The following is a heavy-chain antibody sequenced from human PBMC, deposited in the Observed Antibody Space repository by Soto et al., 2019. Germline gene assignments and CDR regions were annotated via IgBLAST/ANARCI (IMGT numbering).Heavy chain of an antibody. J-gene: IGHJ4*02. Sequence: GGSLRLSCAASGFTFSSYAMSWVRQAPGKGLEWVSAISGSGGSTYYADSVKGRFTISRDNSKNTLYLQMNSLRAEDTAVYYCAKSDLWDYDFWSGYYPTYFDYWGQGTLVTVSS. CDR3: AKSDLWDYDFWSGYYPTYFDY. D-gene: IGHD3-3*01. CDR2: ISGSGGST. V-gene: IGHV3-23*01. CDR1: GFTFSSYA.